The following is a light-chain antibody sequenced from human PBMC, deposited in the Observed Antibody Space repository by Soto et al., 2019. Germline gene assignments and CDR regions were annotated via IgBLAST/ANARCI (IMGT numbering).Light chain of an antibody. J-gene: IGKJ1*01. CDR3: QQRSNWLRT. CDR1: QSFRGL. CDR2: DAY. V-gene: IGKV3-11*01. Sequence: EVVLTQSPVTLSLSPGERATLSCRASQSFRGLLAWYQQKPGQAPRLLIYDAYNRATGIPPRFSGSGSGTDFTLTISSLEPEDFAVYYCQQRSNWLRTFGQGTKVEIK.